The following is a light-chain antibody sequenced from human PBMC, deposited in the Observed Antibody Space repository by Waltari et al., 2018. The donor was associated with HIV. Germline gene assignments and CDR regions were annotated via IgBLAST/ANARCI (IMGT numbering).Light chain of an antibody. CDR3: CSSAGKYTFV. CDR2: ELI. CDR1: TNDVGAYNY. V-gene: IGLV2-11*01. J-gene: IGLJ1*01. Sequence: QSALTQSRSVSGSPGQSITISCTGTTNDVGAYNYVSWYQQHPGRAPKLLIFELIKRPSGVPDRFSGSKSGNTASLTISGLQAEDEADYYCCSSAGKYTFVFGTGTKVTVL.